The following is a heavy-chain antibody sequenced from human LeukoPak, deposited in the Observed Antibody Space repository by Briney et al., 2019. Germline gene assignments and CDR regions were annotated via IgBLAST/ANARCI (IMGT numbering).Heavy chain of an antibody. V-gene: IGHV3-11*04. CDR3: AREYYETSFDY. J-gene: IGHJ4*02. CDR2: ISSSGSTI. Sequence: GGSLRLSCAASGFTFSDYYMSWIRQAPGKGLEWVSYISSSGSTIYYANSVKGRFTISRDNAKNSLYLQMNSLRAENTAVYYCAREYYETSFDYWGQGTLVTVSS. CDR1: GFTFSDYY. D-gene: IGHD3-22*01.